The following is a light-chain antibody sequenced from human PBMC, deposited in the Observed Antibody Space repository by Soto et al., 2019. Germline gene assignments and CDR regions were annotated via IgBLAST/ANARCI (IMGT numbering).Light chain of an antibody. V-gene: IGKV1-5*01. CDR3: QQYNSYWT. J-gene: IGKJ1*01. Sequence: IQMTQSPSTLSASVGDRVTITCRASQSISSWLAWYQQKPGKAPKLLIYDASSLESGVPSRFSVSGSGTEFTLTISSLQPDDFATYYCQQYNSYWTFGQGTKVEIK. CDR2: DAS. CDR1: QSISSW.